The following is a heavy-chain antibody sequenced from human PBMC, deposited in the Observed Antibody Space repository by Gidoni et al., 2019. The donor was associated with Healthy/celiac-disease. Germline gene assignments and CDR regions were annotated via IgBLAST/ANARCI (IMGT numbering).Heavy chain of an antibody. CDR1: GYTFTSYD. CDR2: MNPNSGNT. V-gene: IGHV1-8*01. CDR3: AILIFITRTPGAHFDL. Sequence: QVQLVQSGAEVTKPGASVKVSAKASGYTFTSYDINWVRPATGQGLEWMGWMNPNSGNTGYAQKFQGRVTMTRNTSISTAYMELSSLRSEDTAVYYCAILIFITRTPGAHFDLWGRGTLVTVSS. J-gene: IGHJ2*01. D-gene: IGHD1-20*01.